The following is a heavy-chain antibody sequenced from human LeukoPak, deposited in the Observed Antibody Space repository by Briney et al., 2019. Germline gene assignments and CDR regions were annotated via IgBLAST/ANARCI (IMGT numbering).Heavy chain of an antibody. D-gene: IGHD3-10*01. J-gene: IGHJ4*02. CDR1: GGSISSSSYY. V-gene: IGHV4-39*01. CDR2: IYYSGST. CDR3: ASGGYYGSVFFDY. Sequence: SETLSLTCTVSGGSISSSSYYWGWIRQPPGKGLEWIGSIYYSGSTYYNPSLKSRVTISVDTSKNQFSLKLSSVTAADTAVYYCASGGYYGSVFFDYWGQGTLVTVSS.